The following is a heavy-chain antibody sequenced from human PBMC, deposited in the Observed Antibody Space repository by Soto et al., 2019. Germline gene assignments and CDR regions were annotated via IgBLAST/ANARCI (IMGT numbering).Heavy chain of an antibody. CDR3: ARGIVGATYYYYGMDV. Sequence: SETLSLTCTVSGGSISSGGYYWSWIRQHPGKGLEWIGYIYYSGSTYYNPSLKSRVTISVDTSKNQFSLKLSSVTAADTAVYYCARGIVGATYYYYGMDVWGQGTTVTVSS. V-gene: IGHV4-31*03. D-gene: IGHD1-26*01. CDR1: GGSISSGGYY. J-gene: IGHJ6*02. CDR2: IYYSGST.